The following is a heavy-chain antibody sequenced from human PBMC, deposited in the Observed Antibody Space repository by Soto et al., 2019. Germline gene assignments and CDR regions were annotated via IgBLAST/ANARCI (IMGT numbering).Heavy chain of an antibody. CDR2: IYYSGST. J-gene: IGHJ6*02. V-gene: IGHV4-59*01. CDR3: ARALPGGMDV. Sequence: SETLSLTCTVSGGSISSYYWSWIRQPPGKGLEWIGYIYYSGSTNYNPSLKSRVTISVDTSKNQFSLKLSSVTAADTAVYYCARALPGGMDVWGQGTTVTVSS. CDR1: GGSISSYY.